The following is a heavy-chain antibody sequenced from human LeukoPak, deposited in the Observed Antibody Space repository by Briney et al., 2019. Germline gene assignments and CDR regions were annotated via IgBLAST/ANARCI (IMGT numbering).Heavy chain of an antibody. CDR3: AREGIQLWLNTGNPDY. J-gene: IGHJ4*02. CDR1: GYTFTGYY. V-gene: IGHV1-2*02. D-gene: IGHD5-18*01. CDR2: INPNSGGT. Sequence: GASVKVSCKASGYTFTGYYMHWVRQAPGQGLEWMGWINPNSGGTNYAQKFQGRVTMTRDTSISTAYMELSRLRSDDTAVYYCAREGIQLWLNTGNPDYWGQGTLVTVSS.